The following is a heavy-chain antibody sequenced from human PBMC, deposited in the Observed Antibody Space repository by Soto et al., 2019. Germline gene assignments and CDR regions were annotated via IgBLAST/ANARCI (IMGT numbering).Heavy chain of an antibody. Sequence: EVQLLESGGGLVQPGGSLRLSCVASGFTFSTYAMSWVRQAPGKGLEWVSGISGSDDTTYYADSVKGRFTVSRDSSKNTLYLQMNSLRAEDTAVYYCAKGVGGRRYYFDCWGQGTLVTVSS. D-gene: IGHD1-26*01. V-gene: IGHV3-23*01. CDR3: AKGVGGRRYYFDC. CDR1: GFTFSTYA. J-gene: IGHJ4*02. CDR2: ISGSDDTT.